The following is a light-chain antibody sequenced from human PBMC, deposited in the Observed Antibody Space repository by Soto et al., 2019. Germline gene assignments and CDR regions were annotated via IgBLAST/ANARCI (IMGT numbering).Light chain of an antibody. CDR1: SGHSSYA. CDR2: LNSDGSH. J-gene: IGLJ3*02. V-gene: IGLV4-69*01. CDR3: QTWGTGFWV. Sequence: QLVLTQWPSASASLGASVKLTCTLSSGHSSYAIAWHQQQPEKGPRYLMKLNSDGSHSKGDGIPDRFSGSSSGAERYLTISSLHSEDEADYYCQTWGTGFWVFGGGTKLTVL.